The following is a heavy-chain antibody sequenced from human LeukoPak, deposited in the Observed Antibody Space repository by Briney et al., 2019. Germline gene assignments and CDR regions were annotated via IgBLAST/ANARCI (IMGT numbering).Heavy chain of an antibody. D-gene: IGHD1-26*01. CDR2: IYYSGTT. CDR3: VREAAVGYYFDS. CDR1: GGSISSYY. J-gene: IGHJ4*02. V-gene: IGHV4-59*01. Sequence: SETLSLTCTVSGGSISSYYWSWIRQPPGKGLEWIGDIYYSGTTNYNPSLKSRLTISVDPSNKQFFLNLTSATAADTAVYYCVREAAVGYYFDSWGQGTLVTVSS.